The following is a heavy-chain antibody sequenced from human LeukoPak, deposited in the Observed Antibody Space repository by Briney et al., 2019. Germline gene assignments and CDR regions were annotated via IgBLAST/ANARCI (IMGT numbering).Heavy chain of an antibody. CDR3: ARPEYRYGYILDY. CDR1: GYTFTGHY. J-gene: IGHJ4*02. Sequence: AASVKVSCKASGYTFTGHYIHWVRRAPGQGLEWMGWIKPDSGATNYAQKFQGRVTMTRDTSISTAHMELNRLTSDDTAVYYCARPEYRYGYILDYWGQGTLVTVSS. V-gene: IGHV1-2*02. D-gene: IGHD5-18*01. CDR2: IKPDSGAT.